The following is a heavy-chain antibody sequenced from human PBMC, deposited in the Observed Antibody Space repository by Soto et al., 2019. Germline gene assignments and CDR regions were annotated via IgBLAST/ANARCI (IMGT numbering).Heavy chain of an antibody. Sequence: ASVKVSCKASGYTFTSYAMDWVRQAPGQRLEWMGWINAGNGNTKFSQKFQGRVTITRDTSASTAYMELSSLRSEDTALYYCARGPGGPDGPGDYWGQGTLVTVSS. CDR1: GYTFTSYA. CDR2: INAGNGNT. V-gene: IGHV1-3*01. J-gene: IGHJ4*02. CDR3: ARGPGGPDGPGDY. D-gene: IGHD2-15*01.